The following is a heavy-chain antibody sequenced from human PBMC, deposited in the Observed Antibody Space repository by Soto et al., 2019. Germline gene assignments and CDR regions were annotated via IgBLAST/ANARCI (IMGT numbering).Heavy chain of an antibody. V-gene: IGHV1-46*01. J-gene: IGHJ4*02. Sequence: QVQLVQSGAEVKKPGASVKVSCKASGYTFTSYYMHWVRQAPGQGLEWMGIINPSGGSTSYAQKVQGRVTMTRDTSTSTVYMELSSLRSEDTAVYYCARVFSPYYDFWSGYYTRPYYFDYWGQGTLVTVSS. CDR1: GYTFTSYY. D-gene: IGHD3-3*01. CDR2: INPSGGST. CDR3: ARVFSPYYDFWSGYYTRPYYFDY.